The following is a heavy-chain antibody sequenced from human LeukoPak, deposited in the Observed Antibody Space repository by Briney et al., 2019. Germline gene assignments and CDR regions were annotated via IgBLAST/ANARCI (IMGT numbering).Heavy chain of an antibody. V-gene: IGHV3-30*02. CDR1: GFTFSSYG. D-gene: IGHD2-2*01. CDR3: AKDLTVPAASFDY. J-gene: IGHJ4*02. Sequence: GRSLRLSCAASGFTFSSYGMHWVRQAPGKGLEWVAFIRYDGSNKYYADSVKGRFTISRDNSKNTLYLQMNSLRAEDTAVYYCAKDLTVPAASFDYWGQGTLVTVSS. CDR2: IRYDGSNK.